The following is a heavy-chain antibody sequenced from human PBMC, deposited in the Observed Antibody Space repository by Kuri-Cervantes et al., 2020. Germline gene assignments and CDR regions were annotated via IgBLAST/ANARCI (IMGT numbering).Heavy chain of an antibody. CDR1: GFTFSSYW. V-gene: IGHV3-7*03. J-gene: IGHJ6*03. CDR3: AKANANWGHMDV. D-gene: IGHD7-27*01. CDR2: IKQDGSEK. Sequence: LSLTCAASGFTFSSYWMSWVRQAPGKGLEWVANIKQDGSEKYYVDSVKGRFTISRDNAKNSLYLQMNSLRAEDTALYYCAKANANWGHMDVWGKGTTVTVSS.